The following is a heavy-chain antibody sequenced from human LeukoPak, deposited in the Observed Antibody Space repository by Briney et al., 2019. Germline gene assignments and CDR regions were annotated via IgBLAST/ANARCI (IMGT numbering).Heavy chain of an antibody. CDR1: GFTFSNYW. Sequence: GSLRLSCAASGFTFSNYWMSWIRQPPGKGLEWIGEINHSGSTNYNPSLKSRVTISVDTSKNQFSLKLSSVTAADTAVYYCARLFFLGRYFDWSYDYYMDVWGKGTTVTISS. CDR2: INHSGST. V-gene: IGHV4-34*01. J-gene: IGHJ6*03. CDR3: ARLFFLGRYFDWSYDYYMDV. D-gene: IGHD3-9*01.